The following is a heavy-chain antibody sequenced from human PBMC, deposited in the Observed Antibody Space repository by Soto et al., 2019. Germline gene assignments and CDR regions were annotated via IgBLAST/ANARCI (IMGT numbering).Heavy chain of an antibody. Sequence: PGESLKISCKGSGYDFTTYWIGWVRQMPGKGLEWLGIIHPDDSDTKYSPSFQGHVTISADRSINTAYLHWTSLKTSDTAMYYCARHRTGHCSTTTCHPADSRGQGTPVPVAS. CDR1: GYDFTTYW. V-gene: IGHV5-51*01. J-gene: IGHJ5*01. CDR2: IHPDDSDT. D-gene: IGHD2-2*01. CDR3: ARHRTGHCSTTTCHPADS.